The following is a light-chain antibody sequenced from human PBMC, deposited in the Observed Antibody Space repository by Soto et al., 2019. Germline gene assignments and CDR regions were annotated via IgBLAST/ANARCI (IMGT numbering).Light chain of an antibody. V-gene: IGKV3-15*01. CDR3: QQYNNWPPYT. J-gene: IGKJ2*01. Sequence: EIVMTQSPASLSVSPGETATLSCRASQSISNSLAWYQQKPGQAPSLLIYGASTRATGIPARFSGSGSGTEFTLTISSLQSEDSALYYCQQYNNWPPYTFGQGTKLEIK. CDR2: GAS. CDR1: QSISNS.